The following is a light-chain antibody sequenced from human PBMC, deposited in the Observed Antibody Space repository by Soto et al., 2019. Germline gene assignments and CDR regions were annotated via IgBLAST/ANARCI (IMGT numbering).Light chain of an antibody. CDR3: QRYDSAPWT. CDR2: AAS. J-gene: IGKJ1*01. V-gene: IGKV1-27*01. CDR1: QGISNY. Sequence: DIEMTQSPSSLSASVGDRVTITCRASQGISNYLDWYQQRPGKVPKLLIYAASTLQSGVPSRFSGSGAGTDVTLTISSLQPEDVATYYCQRYDSAPWTFSQGTEVGI.